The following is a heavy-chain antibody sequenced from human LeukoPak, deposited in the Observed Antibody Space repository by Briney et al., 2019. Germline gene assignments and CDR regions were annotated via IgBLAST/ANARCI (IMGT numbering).Heavy chain of an antibody. J-gene: IGHJ6*03. V-gene: IGHV1-24*01. CDR1: GYTLTELS. Sequence: ASVKVSCKVSGYTLTELSMHWVRQPPGKGLEGMGGFDPEDGETIYAQKFQGRVTMTEDTSTDAAYMELSSLRSEDTAVYYCAALAVADNPFPYYMDVWGKGTTVTVSS. CDR3: AALAVADNPFPYYMDV. CDR2: FDPEDGET. D-gene: IGHD6-19*01.